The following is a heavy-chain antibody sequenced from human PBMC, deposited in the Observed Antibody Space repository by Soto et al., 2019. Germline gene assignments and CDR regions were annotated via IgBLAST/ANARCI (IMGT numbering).Heavy chain of an antibody. CDR1: GYTFTSYA. CDR2: INAGNGNT. V-gene: IGHV1-3*01. D-gene: IGHD2-21*02. Sequence: ASRKVSCKASGYTFTSYAMHWVRQAPGQRPEWMGWINAGNGNTKYSQKFQGRVTITRDTSASTAYMELSSLRSEDTAVYYCARSIVVVTALDYWGQGALVTVSS. J-gene: IGHJ4*02. CDR3: ARSIVVVTALDY.